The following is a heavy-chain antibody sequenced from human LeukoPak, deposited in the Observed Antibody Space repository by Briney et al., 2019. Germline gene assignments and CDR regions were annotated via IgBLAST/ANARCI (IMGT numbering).Heavy chain of an antibody. CDR2: ISAYNGNT. V-gene: IGHV1-18*01. Sequence: ASVKVSCKASGYTFTSYGISWVRQAPGQGLEWMGRISAYNGNTNYAQKLQGRVTMTTDTSTSTAYMELRSLRSDDTAVYYCARDRGATKDYYYMDVWGKGTTVTVSS. CDR1: GYTFTSYG. D-gene: IGHD1-26*01. J-gene: IGHJ6*03. CDR3: ARDRGATKDYYYMDV.